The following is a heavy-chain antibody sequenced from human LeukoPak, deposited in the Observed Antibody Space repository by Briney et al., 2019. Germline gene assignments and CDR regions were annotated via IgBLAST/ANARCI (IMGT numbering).Heavy chain of an antibody. CDR1: GYTFTSYA. CDR2: INTNTGNP. V-gene: IGHV7-4-1*02. CDR3: ASDYSSGWYGPPNLNY. J-gene: IGHJ4*02. Sequence: ASVKVSCKASGYTFTSYAMNWVRQAPGQGLEWMGWINTNTGNPTYAQGFTGRFVFSLDTSVSTAYLQISSLKAEDTAVYYCASDYSSGWYGPPNLNYWGRGTLVTVSS. D-gene: IGHD6-19*01.